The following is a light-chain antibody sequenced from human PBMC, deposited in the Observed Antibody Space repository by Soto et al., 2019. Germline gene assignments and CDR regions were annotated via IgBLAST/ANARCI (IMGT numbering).Light chain of an antibody. V-gene: IGKV1-9*01. J-gene: IGKJ1*01. CDR3: QQYNNWPAT. CDR2: AAY. Sequence: IQLTQSPSSLSASVGDIVTITFRASQAISNYLAWYQQKPGKAPKLLIYAAYTLQSGVPSRFSGSGSGTHFTLTISSLQPEDFAVYCCQQYNNWPATFGQGTKVDI. CDR1: QAISNY.